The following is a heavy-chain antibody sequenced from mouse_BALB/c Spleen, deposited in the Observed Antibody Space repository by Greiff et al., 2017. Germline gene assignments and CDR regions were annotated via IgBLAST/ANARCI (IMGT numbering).Heavy chain of an antibody. J-gene: IGHJ3*01. D-gene: IGHD4-1*01. CDR2: ISSGGSYT. Sequence: EVKVEESGGGLVKPGGSLKLSCAASGFTFSSYTMSWVRQTPEKRLEWVATISSGGSYTYYPDSVNGRFTISRDNAKNTLYLQMSSLKSEDTAMYYCTRDDWEGAYWGQGTLVTVSA. CDR1: GFTFSSYT. CDR3: TRDDWEGAY. V-gene: IGHV5-6-4*01.